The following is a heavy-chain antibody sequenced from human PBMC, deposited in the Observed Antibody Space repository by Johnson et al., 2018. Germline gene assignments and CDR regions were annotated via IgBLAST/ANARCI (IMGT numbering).Heavy chain of an antibody. Sequence: QVQLVESGGGVVQSGRSLRLSCAASGFTFSHFGMHWVRQSPGKGLEWVAFVSYDGSNKNYADSEEGRFTISRYNSKNTLYLQMNSLRVEDTAVYYCAKDHRFGEGWLDPWGQGTLVTVSS. J-gene: IGHJ5*02. CDR3: AKDHRFGEGWLDP. D-gene: IGHD3-10*01. CDR2: VSYDGSNK. CDR1: GFTFSHFG. V-gene: IGHV3-30*18.